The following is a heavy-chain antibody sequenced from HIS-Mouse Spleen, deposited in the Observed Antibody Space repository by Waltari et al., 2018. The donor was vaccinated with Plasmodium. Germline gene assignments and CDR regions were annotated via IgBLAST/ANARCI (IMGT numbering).Heavy chain of an antibody. CDR3: ARGRWNHAFDI. V-gene: IGHV3-13*01. CDR1: GFTFSSYD. J-gene: IGHJ3*02. Sequence: EVQLVESGGGLVQPGGSLRLSCAASGFTFSSYDMHWVRQATGKGLEWVSAIVTAGDTYYPGSVKGRFTSSRENAKNSLYLQLNSLRAGDTAVYYCARGRWNHAFDIWGQGTMVTVSS. CDR2: IVTAGDT. D-gene: IGHD1-1*01.